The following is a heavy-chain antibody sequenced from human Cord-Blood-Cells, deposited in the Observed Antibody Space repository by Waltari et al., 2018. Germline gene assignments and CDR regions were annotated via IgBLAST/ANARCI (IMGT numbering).Heavy chain of an antibody. CDR1: GYTLTELS. Sequence: QVQLVQSGAEVKKPGASVKVSCKVSGYTLTELSMHWVRQAPGKGLEWMGGCDPEDSETIYAQKFQGRVTMTEDTSTDTAYMELSSLRSEDTAVYYCATWLGDSSGYSLDYWGQGTLVTVSS. J-gene: IGHJ4*02. CDR3: ATWLGDSSGYSLDY. CDR2: CDPEDSET. D-gene: IGHD3-22*01. V-gene: IGHV1-24*01.